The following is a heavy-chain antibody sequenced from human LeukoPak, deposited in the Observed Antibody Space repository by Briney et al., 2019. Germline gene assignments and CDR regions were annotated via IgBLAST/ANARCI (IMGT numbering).Heavy chain of an antibody. D-gene: IGHD3-9*01. V-gene: IGHV4-61*02. CDR2: IYTSGST. J-gene: IGHJ6*03. Sequence: SETLSLTCAVSGGSISSGSYYWSWIRQPAGKGLEWIGRIYTSGSTNYNPSLKSRVTISVDTSKNQFSLKLSSVTAADTAVYYCARESEGILTGYYDYYYYMDVWGKGTTVTISS. CDR3: ARESEGILTGYYDYYYYMDV. CDR1: GGSISSGSYY.